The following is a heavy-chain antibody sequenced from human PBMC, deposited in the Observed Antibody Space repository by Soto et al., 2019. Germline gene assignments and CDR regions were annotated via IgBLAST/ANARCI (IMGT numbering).Heavy chain of an antibody. CDR2: IYYSGST. V-gene: IGHV4-31*03. J-gene: IGHJ4*02. Sequence: PSETLSLTCTVSGGSISSGGYYWSWIRQHPGKGLEWIGYIYYSGSTYYNPSLKSRVTISVDTSKNQFSLKLSSVTAADTAVYYCASCATSVIAAAGTYRGYYFDYWGQGTLVTVSS. CDR1: GGSISSGGYY. D-gene: IGHD6-13*01. CDR3: ASCATSVIAAAGTYRGYYFDY.